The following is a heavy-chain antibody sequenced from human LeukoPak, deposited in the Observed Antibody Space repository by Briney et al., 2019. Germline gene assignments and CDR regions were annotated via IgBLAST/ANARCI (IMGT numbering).Heavy chain of an antibody. J-gene: IGHJ4*02. CDR1: GFTFNNYA. Sequence: PGGSLRLSCVASGFTFNNYAMSWVRQAPGKGLEWVSIISGSGGSTYYADSVKGRFTISRDNSKNTLYLQMNSLRAEDTAVYYCAKQCGPYYDSSAYYSDYWGQGTLVTVSS. CDR2: ISGSGGST. V-gene: IGHV3-23*01. CDR3: AKQCGPYYDSSAYYSDY. D-gene: IGHD3-22*01.